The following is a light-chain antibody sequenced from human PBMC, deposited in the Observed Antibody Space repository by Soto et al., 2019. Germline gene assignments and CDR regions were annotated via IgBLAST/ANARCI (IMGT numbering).Light chain of an antibody. CDR3: QQYYSTPWT. Sequence: IVMTQSPDSLAVSLGERATINYKSSQSVLYSSNNKNYLAWYQQKPGQPPKLLIYWASTRESGVPDRFSGSGSGTDFTLTISSLQAEDVAVYYCQQYYSTPWTFGQGTKVDI. CDR2: WAS. V-gene: IGKV4-1*01. J-gene: IGKJ1*01. CDR1: QSVLYSSNNKNY.